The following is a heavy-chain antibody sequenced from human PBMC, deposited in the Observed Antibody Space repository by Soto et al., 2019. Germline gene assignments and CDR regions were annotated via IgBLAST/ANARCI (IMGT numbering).Heavy chain of an antibody. CDR1: GGTFSSYA. CDR2: IIPIFGTA. CDR3: ARGSLAVAGRFPPYYFDY. Sequence: ASVQVSCKASGGTFSSYAISWVRQAPGQGLEWMGGIIPIFGTANYAQKFQGRVTITADESTSTAYMELSSLRSEDTAVYYCARGSLAVAGRFPPYYFDYWGQGTLVTVSS. D-gene: IGHD6-19*01. V-gene: IGHV1-69*13. J-gene: IGHJ4*02.